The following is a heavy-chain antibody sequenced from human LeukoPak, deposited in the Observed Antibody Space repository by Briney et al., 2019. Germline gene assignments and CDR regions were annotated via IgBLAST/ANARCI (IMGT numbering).Heavy chain of an antibody. J-gene: IGHJ5*02. CDR1: GYTFTGYY. CDR3: ARTLTLPNWFDP. Sequence: ASVKVSCKASGYTFTGYYIHWVRQAPGQGLEWMGIINPSGGSTSYAQKFQGRVTMTRDTSTSTVYMELSSLRSEDTAVYYCARTLTLPNWFDPWGQGTLVTASS. CDR2: INPSGGST. D-gene: IGHD2-21*02. V-gene: IGHV1-46*01.